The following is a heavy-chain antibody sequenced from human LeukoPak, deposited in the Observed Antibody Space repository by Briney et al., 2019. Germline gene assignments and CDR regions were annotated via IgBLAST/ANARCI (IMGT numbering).Heavy chain of an antibody. CDR2: IYYSGSS. CDR1: GGSISISSYY. D-gene: IGHD3-3*01. J-gene: IGHJ4*02. V-gene: IGHV4-39*01. Sequence: SETLSLTCTLSGGSISISSYYGGWIRQPPGKGLEWIGNIYYSGSSYNTNSLKSRVTISVDRTKNQFSMKLRYVTAADTAVYYCASTKRSYDFWSGEGGYYFDYWGQGTLVTVSS. CDR3: ASTKRSYDFWSGEGGYYFDY.